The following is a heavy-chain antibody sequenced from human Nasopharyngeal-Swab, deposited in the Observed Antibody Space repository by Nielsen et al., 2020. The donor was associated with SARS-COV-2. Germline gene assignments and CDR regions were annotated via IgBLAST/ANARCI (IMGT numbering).Heavy chain of an antibody. CDR3: ARDGGFDYGDTDYYGMDV. CDR2: ITSGNSV. V-gene: IGHV3-69-1*01. Sequence: VRQAPGKGLQWISYITSGNSVQYADSVKGRFTISRDNAKNSLYLQMNSLRAEDTAVYYCARDGGFDYGDTDYYGMDVWGQGTTVTVSS. D-gene: IGHD4-17*01. J-gene: IGHJ6*02.